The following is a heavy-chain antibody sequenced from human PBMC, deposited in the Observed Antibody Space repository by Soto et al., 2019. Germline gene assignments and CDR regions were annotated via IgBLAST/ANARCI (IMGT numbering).Heavy chain of an antibody. CDR1: GGTFSSFA. V-gene: IGHV1-69*01. CDR3: AREDRSGDYQYFDY. D-gene: IGHD3-22*01. J-gene: IGHJ4*02. CDR2: IIPIFGTA. Sequence: QVQLVQSGAEVTKPGSSVKVSCTASGGTFSSFAISWVRQAHGQGLEWMGGIIPIFGTANYAQKFQVRVTITADESTSTAYMELSSLRAEDTAVYYCAREDRSGDYQYFDYWGQGTLVTVSS.